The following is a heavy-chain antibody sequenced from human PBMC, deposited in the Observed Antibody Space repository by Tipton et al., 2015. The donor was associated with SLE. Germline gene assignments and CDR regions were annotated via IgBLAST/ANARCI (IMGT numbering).Heavy chain of an antibody. Sequence: TLSLTCTVSGGSISSSSYNWGWIRQPPGKGLEWVGGIFYSESTYYNPSVKSRVTVSVDTSKNQFSLKLSSVTAADTAVYYCARDRILYPPFYYYGMDVWGQGTTVTVSS. CDR2: IFYSEST. D-gene: IGHD2-8*01. CDR1: GGSISSSSYN. J-gene: IGHJ6*02. V-gene: IGHV4-39*02. CDR3: ARDRILYPPFYYYGMDV.